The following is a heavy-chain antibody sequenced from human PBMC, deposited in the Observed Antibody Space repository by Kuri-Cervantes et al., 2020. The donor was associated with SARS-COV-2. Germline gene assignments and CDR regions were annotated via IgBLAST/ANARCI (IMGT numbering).Heavy chain of an antibody. CDR3: AREEKRIYSYGMDV. CDR2: IYTSGSS. V-gene: IGHV4-61*02. Sequence: LRLSCNVSGGSLNSRSYYWSWIRQPAGKGLEWIGRIYTSGSSNYNPSLKSRVTISVDTSKKQFSLKLSSVTAADTAVYYCAREEKRIYSYGMDVWGQGTTVTVSS. J-gene: IGHJ6*02. CDR1: GGSLNSRSYY.